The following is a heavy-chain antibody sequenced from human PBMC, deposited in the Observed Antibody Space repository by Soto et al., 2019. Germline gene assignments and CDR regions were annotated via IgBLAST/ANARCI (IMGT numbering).Heavy chain of an antibody. J-gene: IGHJ6*01. CDR3: ARVRDPHLDHYGLDV. CDR1: GFTFNVYG. CDR2: LIPIYDAP. Sequence: QVQLVQSGAEVKNPGSSVTVSCKTSGFTFNVYGINWVRQAPGQGLEWMGGLIPIYDAPNYAQKFQGRVSITADKSTATGYLELNSLSAEDTAVYFCARVRDPHLDHYGLDVWGQGTTVTVSS. V-gene: IGHV1-69*06. D-gene: IGHD3-10*01.